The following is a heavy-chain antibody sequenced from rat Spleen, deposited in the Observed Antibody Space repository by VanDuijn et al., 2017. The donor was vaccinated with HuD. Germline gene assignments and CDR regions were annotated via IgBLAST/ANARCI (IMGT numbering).Heavy chain of an antibody. CDR2: IWTGGRA. CDR1: GFSLTSHN. Sequence: QVQLKESGPGLVQPSQTLSLTCTVSGFSLTSHNVHWIRQPTGRGLEWMGMIWTGGRADYNSALKSRLSISRDTSKSQIFLQMNRLQTEDIATYYGARAHTIPAISLFDYWGQGVMVTVSS. D-gene: IGHD1-2*01. J-gene: IGHJ2*01. V-gene: IGHV2-30*01. CDR3: ARAHTIPAISLFDY.